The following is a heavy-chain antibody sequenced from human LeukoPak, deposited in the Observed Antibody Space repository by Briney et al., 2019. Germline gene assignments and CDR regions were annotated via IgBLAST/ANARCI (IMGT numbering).Heavy chain of an antibody. V-gene: IGHV3-21*06. CDR1: GFTVSSNY. CDR3: ARCVAVAGCL. D-gene: IGHD6-19*01. J-gene: IGHJ4*02. Sequence: GGSLRLSCAASGFTVSSNYMSWVRQPPGKGLEWVSSISDNLRDVYYADSVKGRFTISRDNANSSLYLQMSSLRGDDTAVYYCARCVAVAGCLWGQGTQVTVSS. CDR2: ISDNLRDV.